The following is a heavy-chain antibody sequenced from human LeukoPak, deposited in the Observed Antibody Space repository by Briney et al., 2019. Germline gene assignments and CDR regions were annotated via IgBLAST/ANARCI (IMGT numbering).Heavy chain of an antibody. D-gene: IGHD6-19*01. J-gene: IGHJ4*02. V-gene: IGHV4-59*01. Sequence: SETLSLTCTVSGGSISSYYWSWIRQPPGKKLEWIGYIDYSGSTNYNPSLKSRITISVDTSKNQFSLKLTSVIPADTAVYYCARGYSSGWYYFDYWGQGTLVTASS. CDR2: IDYSGST. CDR3: ARGYSSGWYYFDY. CDR1: GGSISSYY.